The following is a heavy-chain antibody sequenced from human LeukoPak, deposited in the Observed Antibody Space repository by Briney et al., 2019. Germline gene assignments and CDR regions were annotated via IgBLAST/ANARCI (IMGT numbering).Heavy chain of an antibody. D-gene: IGHD6-13*01. CDR1: GYTFTGYY. CDR3: ARTRTGVVAAGTNWFDP. CDR2: INPNSGGT. V-gene: IGHV1-2*02. J-gene: IGHJ5*02. Sequence: GASVKVSCKASGYTFTGYYMHWVRQAPGQGLEWMGWINPNSGGTNYAQKFQGRVTMTRDTSISTAYMELSRLRSDDTAVYYCARTRTGVVAAGTNWFDPWGQGTLVTVSS.